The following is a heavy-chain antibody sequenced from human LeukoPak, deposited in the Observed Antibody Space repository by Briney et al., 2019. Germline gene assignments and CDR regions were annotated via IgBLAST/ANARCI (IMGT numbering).Heavy chain of an antibody. CDR1: GYTFTSYY. J-gene: IGHJ4*02. CDR2: INPSGGST. V-gene: IGHV1-46*01. CDR3: ARGGVGSCSSTSCYSTLTYFDY. Sequence: ASVKVSCKASGYTFTSYYMHWVRQAPGQGLEWMGIINPSGGSTSYAQKFQGRVTMTSDMSTSTVYMELSSLRSEDTAVYYCARGGVGSCSSTSCYSTLTYFDYWGQGTLVTVSS. D-gene: IGHD2-2*01.